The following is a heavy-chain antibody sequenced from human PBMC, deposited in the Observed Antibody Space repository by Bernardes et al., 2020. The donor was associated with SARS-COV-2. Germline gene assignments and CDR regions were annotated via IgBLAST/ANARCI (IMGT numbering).Heavy chain of an antibody. CDR2: ISNDGNTE. D-gene: IGHD3-16*01. J-gene: IGHJ4*02. Sequence: GGSLRLSCAASGFTFSIEAFHWVRQAPGKGLEWVAVISNDGNTEYYADSVKGRFTISRDNSKNTVYLQMNSLRAEDTAVYYCARGQTYGNDYPRTFDCWGQGTLVTASS. CDR3: ARGQTYGNDYPRTFDC. V-gene: IGHV3-30*04. CDR1: GFTFSIEA.